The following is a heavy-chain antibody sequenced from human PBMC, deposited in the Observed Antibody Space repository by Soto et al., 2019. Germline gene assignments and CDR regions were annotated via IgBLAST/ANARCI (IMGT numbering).Heavy chain of an antibody. CDR1: GGSTSRYY. J-gene: IGHJ3*02. V-gene: IGHV4-59*01. CDR2: IYYSGST. D-gene: IGHD3-10*01. Sequence: SETLSDTCTVSGGSTSRYYWSWFRQPPGKGLEWIGYIYYSGSTNYNPSLKSRVTISVDTSKNQFSLKLSSVTAADTAVYYCARHVDRGDAFYI. CDR3: ARHVDRGDAFYI.